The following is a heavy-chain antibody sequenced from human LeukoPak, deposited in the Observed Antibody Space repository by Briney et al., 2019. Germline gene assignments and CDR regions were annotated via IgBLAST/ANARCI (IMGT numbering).Heavy chain of an antibody. Sequence: ASVKVSFKASGYTFTGYYMHWVRQAPGQGLEWMGWINPNSGGTNYAQKFQGWVTMTRDTSISTAYMELSRLRSDDTAVYYCARGISAVAQDTSNWFDPWGQGTLVTVSS. J-gene: IGHJ5*02. V-gene: IGHV1-2*04. CDR3: ARGISAVAQDTSNWFDP. CDR2: INPNSGGT. D-gene: IGHD6-19*01. CDR1: GYTFTGYY.